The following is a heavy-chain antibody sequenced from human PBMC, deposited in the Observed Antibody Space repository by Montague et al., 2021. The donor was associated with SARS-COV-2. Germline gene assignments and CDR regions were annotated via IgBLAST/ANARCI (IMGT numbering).Heavy chain of an antibody. D-gene: IGHD6-13*01. Sequence: SETLSLTCTVSGASISSSSYYWGWIRQPPGQGLEWIGSIDYSGSTYYNRSVKSRFTISVDTSKNHFSLTLSSVTAADTAVYYCARVVRQQLVRLSAMDVWGQGTPVTVSS. CDR3: ARVVRQQLVRLSAMDV. CDR1: GASISSSSYY. J-gene: IGHJ6*02. V-gene: IGHV4-39*07. CDR2: IDYSGST.